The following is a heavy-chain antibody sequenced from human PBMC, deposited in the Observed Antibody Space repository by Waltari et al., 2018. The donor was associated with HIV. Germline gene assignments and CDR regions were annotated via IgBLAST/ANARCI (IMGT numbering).Heavy chain of an antibody. J-gene: IGHJ5*02. CDR1: GFSFSIYA. Sequence: EVQLLESGGGLVQPGGSLRLSCRASGFSFSIYAMNWVRQAPGKGRGWVSGIRGSGDNRYYADSVKGRFTISRDNAKNKVFLQMKSLRPEDTAFYYCTKDPVTAVGNINWFDPWGQGTLVTVSS. D-gene: IGHD6-13*01. V-gene: IGHV3-23*01. CDR3: TKDPVTAVGNINWFDP. CDR2: IRGSGDNR.